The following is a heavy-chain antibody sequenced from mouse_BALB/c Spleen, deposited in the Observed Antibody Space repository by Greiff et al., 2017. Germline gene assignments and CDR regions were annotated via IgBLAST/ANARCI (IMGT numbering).Heavy chain of an antibody. D-gene: IGHD2-1*01. J-gene: IGHJ4*01. CDR3: ARRGNYDAMDY. CDR1: GFTFSSYA. CDR2: ISSGGSYT. V-gene: IGHV5-9-3*01. Sequence: EVQVVESGGGLVKPGGSLKLSCAASGFTFSSYAMSWVRQTPEKRLEWVATISSGGSYTYYPDSVKGRFTISRDNAKNTLYLQMSSLRSEDTAMYYCARRGNYDAMDYWGQGTSVTVSS.